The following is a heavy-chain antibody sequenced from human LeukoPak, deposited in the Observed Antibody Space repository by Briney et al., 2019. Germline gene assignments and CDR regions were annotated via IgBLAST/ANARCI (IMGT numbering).Heavy chain of an antibody. D-gene: IGHD3-3*01. J-gene: IGHJ6*02. V-gene: IGHV4-39*07. CDR3: ARWPPTPFWSGYYSLGYYYGMDV. CDR1: GVSISSSYYY. CDR2: IYYSGST. Sequence: PSETLSLTCTVSGVSISSSYYYWGWIRQPPGKGLEWIGSIYYSGSTYYNPSLKSRVTISVDTSKNQFSLKLSSVTAADTAVYYCARWPPTPFWSGYYSLGYYYGMDVWGQGTTVTVSS.